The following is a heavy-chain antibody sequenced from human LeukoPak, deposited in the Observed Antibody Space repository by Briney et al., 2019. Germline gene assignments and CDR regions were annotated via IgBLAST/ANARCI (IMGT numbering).Heavy chain of an antibody. V-gene: IGHV1-18*01. CDR2: IIAYIGNT. CDR1: GYAFTSYG. Sequence: ASVEVSCKASGYAFTSYGISWVRQAPGQGLEWMGWIIAYIGNTNYAQKLQGRVTMTTDTSTSTAYMELRSLRSDDTAVYYWASHPYYYDSSGYYFDYWGQGTLVTVSS. J-gene: IGHJ4*02. D-gene: IGHD3-22*01. CDR3: ASHPYYYDSSGYYFDY.